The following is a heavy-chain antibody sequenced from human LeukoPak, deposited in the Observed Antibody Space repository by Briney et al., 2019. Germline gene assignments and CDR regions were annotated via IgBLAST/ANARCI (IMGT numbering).Heavy chain of an antibody. CDR2: IYSGGST. Sequence: GGSLRLSCAASGFTVSSNYMSWVRQAPGKGLEWVSVIYSGGSTYYADSVRGRFTISRDNSKNTLYLQMNSLRAEDTAVYYCAKAMWDDSSGYWAYWGQGTLVTVSS. D-gene: IGHD3-22*01. CDR1: GFTVSSNY. J-gene: IGHJ4*02. CDR3: AKAMWDDSSGYWAY. V-gene: IGHV3-53*01.